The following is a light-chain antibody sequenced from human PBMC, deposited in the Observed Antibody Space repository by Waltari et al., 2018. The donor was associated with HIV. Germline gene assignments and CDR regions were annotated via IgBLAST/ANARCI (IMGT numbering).Light chain of an antibody. CDR1: MTVKTY. CDR3: QQRSVWPPT. CDR2: EAS. Sequence: DILLTQSPATLPLSPGEGPTLSCRASMTVKTYLAGYQQRPGQPPRPLIHEASNRATDIPARFSGSGSGTDFTLTISSLEPEDFAVYYCQQRSVWPPTFGPGTRVDIK. J-gene: IGKJ3*01. V-gene: IGKV3-11*01.